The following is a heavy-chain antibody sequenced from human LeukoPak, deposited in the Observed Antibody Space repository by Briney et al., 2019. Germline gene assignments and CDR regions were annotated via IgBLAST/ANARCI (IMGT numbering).Heavy chain of an antibody. CDR3: ASGYGDPSFAVVDPAGY. V-gene: IGHV3-48*03. CDR1: GFTFSSYE. Sequence: GGSLRLSCAASGFTFSSYEMNWVRQAPGKGLEWVSYISSSGSTIYYADSVKGRFTISRDNAKNSLYLQMNSLRAEDTAVYYCASGYGDPSFAVVDPAGYWGQGTLVTVSS. CDR2: ISSSGSTI. J-gene: IGHJ4*02. D-gene: IGHD4-17*01.